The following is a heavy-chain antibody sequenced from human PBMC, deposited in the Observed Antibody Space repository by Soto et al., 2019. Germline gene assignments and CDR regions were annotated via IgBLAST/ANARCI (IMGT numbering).Heavy chain of an antibody. CDR2: THHSGNT. Sequence: SETLSLTCGVSGDTISTGGYSWAWIRQPPGKALEWIGHTHHSGNTYYNPSLKSRVTISVDSSKNQFSLKLSSVTAADTAVYYCARGAVAADYYYYDMAVWGQGTTVTVSS. D-gene: IGHD6-19*01. J-gene: IGHJ6*02. V-gene: IGHV4-30-2*01. CDR3: ARGAVAADYYYYDMAV. CDR1: GDTISTGGYS.